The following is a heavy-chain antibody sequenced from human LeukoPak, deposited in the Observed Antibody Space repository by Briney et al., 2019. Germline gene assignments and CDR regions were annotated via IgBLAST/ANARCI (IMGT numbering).Heavy chain of an antibody. J-gene: IGHJ4*02. V-gene: IGHV3-30*02. CDR1: GLTFSNFP. CDR3: AAQSITLVVVISPFDY. Sequence: GGSLRLSCAASGLTFSNFPMHWVRQAPGKGLEWVALIQDDGATTNYVDSVRGRFTISRDNSKSTVYLQMNSLKPDDTAVYYCAAQSITLVVVISPFDYWGQGTLVTVSS. D-gene: IGHD3-22*01. CDR2: IQDDGATT.